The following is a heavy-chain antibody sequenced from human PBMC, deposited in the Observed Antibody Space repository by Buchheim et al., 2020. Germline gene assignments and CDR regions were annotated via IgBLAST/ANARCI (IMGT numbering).Heavy chain of an antibody. CDR2: IKSKTDGGTT. D-gene: IGHD6-19*01. CDR1: GFTFSNAW. CDR3: TSQPFSSGWSYYYYYYGMDV. Sequence: EVQLVESGGGLVKPGGSLRLSCAASGFTFSNAWMSWVRQAPGKGLEWVGRIKSKTDGGTTDYDAPVKGRFTITRDDAKTTLYLQMNSLKTEDTAVYYCTSQPFSSGWSYYYYYYGMDVWGQGTT. V-gene: IGHV3-15*01. J-gene: IGHJ6*02.